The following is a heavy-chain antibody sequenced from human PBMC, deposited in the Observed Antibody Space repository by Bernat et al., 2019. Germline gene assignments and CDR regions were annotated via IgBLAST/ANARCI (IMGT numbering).Heavy chain of an antibody. Sequence: EVQLVESGGGLVQPGGSLRLSCAASGFTFSSYWMHWVRQAPGKGLVWVSRINSDGSSSSDADAVKGRFTICSENTKNTVYLQMNSLRAEDTAVYYCAMVGYWGQGTLVTVSS. CDR1: GFTFSSYW. J-gene: IGHJ4*02. D-gene: IGHD2-15*01. CDR3: AMVGY. CDR2: INSDGSSS. V-gene: IGHV3-74*01.